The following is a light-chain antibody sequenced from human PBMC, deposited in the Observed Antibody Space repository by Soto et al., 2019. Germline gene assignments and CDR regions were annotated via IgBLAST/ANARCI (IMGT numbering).Light chain of an antibody. CDR1: QSVLYSSNNKNY. CDR2: WAS. Sequence: DIVMTQSPDSLAVSLGERATINCKSSQSVLYSSNNKNYLAWYQQKPGQPPKLLIYWASTRESGVPDRFSGSGSGTEVTLTISSLQAEDVAVYYCQQDDRTPWTFGQGTKVEIK. CDR3: QQDDRTPWT. J-gene: IGKJ1*01. V-gene: IGKV4-1*01.